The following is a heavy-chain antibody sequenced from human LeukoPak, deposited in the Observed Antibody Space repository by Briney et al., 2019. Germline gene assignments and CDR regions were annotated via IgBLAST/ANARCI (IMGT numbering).Heavy chain of an antibody. J-gene: IGHJ4*02. CDR3: AREYTAMVDFDY. CDR1: GYTFSNYG. D-gene: IGHD5-18*01. V-gene: IGHV1-18*01. CDR2: ISGYNGYT. Sequence: ASVKVSCKTSGYTFSNYGISWVRQAPGQGLEWMGWISGYNGYTNSAQQFQGRVTMTTDTSTSTAYMELRSLRSDDTAVYYCAREYTAMVDFDYWGQGTLVTVSS.